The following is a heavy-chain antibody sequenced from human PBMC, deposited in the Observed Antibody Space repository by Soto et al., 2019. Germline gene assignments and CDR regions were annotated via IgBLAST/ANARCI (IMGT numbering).Heavy chain of an antibody. Sequence: ASVKVSCKASGYTFSRYAIHWVRQAPGQSLEWMGWIDAGNGKTKYSQKFQDRATITSDTSATMAYMEVISLRDDDTAVYYCARILSWSPPDYWGQGTLVTVSS. V-gene: IGHV1-3*01. CDR2: IDAGNGKT. CDR3: ARILSWSPPDY. J-gene: IGHJ4*02. D-gene: IGHD3-10*01. CDR1: GYTFSRYA.